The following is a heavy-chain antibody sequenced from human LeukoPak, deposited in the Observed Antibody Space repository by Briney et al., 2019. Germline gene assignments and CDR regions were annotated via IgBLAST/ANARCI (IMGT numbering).Heavy chain of an antibody. D-gene: IGHD3-16*01. J-gene: IGHJ5*02. CDR3: ARGPAITFGGVPNWFDP. V-gene: IGHV1-69*06. CDR2: IIPIFGTA. CDR1: GCTFSSYT. Sequence: SVKVSCKASGCTFSSYTISWVRQAPGQGLEWMGGIIPIFGTANCAQKFQGRVTITADKSTSTAYMELSSLRSEDTAVYYCARGPAITFGGVPNWFDPWGQGTLVTVSS.